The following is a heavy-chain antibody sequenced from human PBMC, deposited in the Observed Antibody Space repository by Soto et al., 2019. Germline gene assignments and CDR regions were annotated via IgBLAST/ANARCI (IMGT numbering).Heavy chain of an antibody. J-gene: IGHJ4*02. Sequence: PRLSLAASGFIFSNYVMSWVRQAPGKGLEWVSSISDSGGTSYYADSVKGRFTISRDNSKNTLYLQMNSLRAEDTAIYYCAKRPRGLLPFDHYGQGTLVTVTS. CDR1: GFIFSNYV. CDR3: AKRPRGLLPFDH. CDR2: ISDSGGTS. D-gene: IGHD2-15*01. V-gene: IGHV3-23*01.